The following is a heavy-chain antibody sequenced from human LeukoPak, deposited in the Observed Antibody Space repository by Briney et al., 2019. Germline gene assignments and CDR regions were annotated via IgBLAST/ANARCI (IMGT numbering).Heavy chain of an antibody. Sequence: ASVKVSCKASGYTFTGYYMHWVRQAPGQGLEWMGWINPNSGGTNYAQKFQGRVTMTRDTSISTAYMELSRLRSDDTAVYYCARGRGYSPSWSLGTGKSSFFDYWGQGTLVTVSS. J-gene: IGHJ4*02. V-gene: IGHV1-2*02. CDR2: INPNSGGT. D-gene: IGHD1-26*01. CDR3: ARGRGYSPSWSLGTGKSSFFDY. CDR1: GYTFTGYY.